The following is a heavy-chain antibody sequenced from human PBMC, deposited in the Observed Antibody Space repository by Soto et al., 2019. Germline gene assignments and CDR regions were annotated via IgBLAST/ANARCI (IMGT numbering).Heavy chain of an antibody. V-gene: IGHV3-7*05. D-gene: IGHD3-10*01. CDR2: IKQDGSEK. J-gene: IGHJ4*02. CDR3: ARIYGSGSYYQYHFDY. CDR1: GFTFSSRW. Sequence: GGSLRLSCAASGFTFSSRWMSWVRQAPGKGLDWVATIKQDGSEKYYVDSVKGRFTISRDNAKNSLYLQMNSLRAEDTAVYYCARIYGSGSYYQYHFDYWGQGTLVTVSS.